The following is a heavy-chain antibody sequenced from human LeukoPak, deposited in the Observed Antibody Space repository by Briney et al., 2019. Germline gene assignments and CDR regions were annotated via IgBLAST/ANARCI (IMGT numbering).Heavy chain of an antibody. V-gene: IGHV5-51*01. J-gene: IGHJ5*02. CDR3: ARRNFTSVWFDP. D-gene: IGHD1-7*01. Sequence: GESLKISCKASGYNFSSNWIAWVRQMPGKGLEWVGNIYPGDSDIRYSPSFQGQVTISADRSSSTAYLQWSTLKASDTAMYYCARRNFTSVWFDPWGQGTLVTVSS. CDR2: IYPGDSDI. CDR1: GYNFSSNW.